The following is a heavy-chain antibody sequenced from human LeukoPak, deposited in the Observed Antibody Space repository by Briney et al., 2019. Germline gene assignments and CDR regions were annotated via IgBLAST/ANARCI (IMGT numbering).Heavy chain of an antibody. CDR2: IIPILGIA. D-gene: IGHD5-12*01. Sequence: SVKVSCKASGGTFSSYAISWVRQAPGQGLEWMGRIIPILGIANYAQEFQGRVTITADESTSTAYMELSSLRSEDTAVYYCARRLYSGHAFDIWGQGTMVTVSS. CDR1: GGTFSSYA. J-gene: IGHJ3*02. CDR3: ARRLYSGHAFDI. V-gene: IGHV1-69*04.